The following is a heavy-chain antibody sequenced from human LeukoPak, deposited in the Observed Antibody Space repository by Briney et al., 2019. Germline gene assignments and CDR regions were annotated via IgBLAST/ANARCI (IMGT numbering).Heavy chain of an antibody. Sequence: GGSLRLSCAASGFTFSSYAMSWVRQAPGKGLEWVSAISGSGGSTYYADSVKGRFTISRDNSKNTLYLQMNGLRAEDTAVYYCAKSEVFDCSSTSCYFDYWGQGTLVTVSS. D-gene: IGHD2-2*01. J-gene: IGHJ4*02. CDR1: GFTFSSYA. V-gene: IGHV3-23*01. CDR3: AKSEVFDCSSTSCYFDY. CDR2: ISGSGGST.